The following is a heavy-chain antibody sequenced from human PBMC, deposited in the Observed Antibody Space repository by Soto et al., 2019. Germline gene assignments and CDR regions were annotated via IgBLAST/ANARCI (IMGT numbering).Heavy chain of an antibody. CDR3: AKPRQITSLLLYYFDY. D-gene: IGHD2-15*01. V-gene: IGHV3-30*18. CDR2: ISYDGSNK. CDR1: GFTFSSYG. J-gene: IGHJ4*02. Sequence: QVQLVESGGGVVQPGRSLRLSCAASGFTFSSYGMHWVRQAPGKGLEWVAVISYDGSNKYYADSVKGRFTISRDNSKNTLYLQMNSLGAEDTAVYYCAKPRQITSLLLYYFDYWGKGTLVTVSS.